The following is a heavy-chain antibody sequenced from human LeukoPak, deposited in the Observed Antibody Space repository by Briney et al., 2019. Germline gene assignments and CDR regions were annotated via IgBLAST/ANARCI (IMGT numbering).Heavy chain of an antibody. CDR3: ARLREIPIFGVVTKSTSYFDY. D-gene: IGHD3-3*01. V-gene: IGHV3-7*01. Sequence: PGGSLRLSCVASGFTFSSFGMHWVRQAPGKGLEWVANIKQDRTEKYYVDSVKGRFTISRDNAKSSLYLQMNSLRAEDTAVYYCARLREIPIFGVVTKSTSYFDYWGQGTLVTVSS. CDR2: IKQDRTEK. J-gene: IGHJ4*02. CDR1: GFTFSSFG.